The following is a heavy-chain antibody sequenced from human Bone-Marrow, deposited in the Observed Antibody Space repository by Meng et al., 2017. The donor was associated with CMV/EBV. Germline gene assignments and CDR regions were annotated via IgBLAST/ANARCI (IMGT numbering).Heavy chain of an antibody. CDR3: ARVGYDSSGYYNFDY. CDR2: IYYSGST. V-gene: IGHV4-59*01. Sequence: SETLSLTCTVSGGSISSYYWSWIRQPPGKGLEWIGYIYYSGSTNYNPSLKSRVTISVDTSKNQFSLKLSSVTAADTAVYYCARVGYDSSGYYNFDYWGQGTLVTVSS. CDR1: GGSISSYY. D-gene: IGHD3-22*01. J-gene: IGHJ4*02.